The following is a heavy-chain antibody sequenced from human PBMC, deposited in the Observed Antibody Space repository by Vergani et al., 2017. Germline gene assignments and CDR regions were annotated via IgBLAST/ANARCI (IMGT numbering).Heavy chain of an antibody. CDR2: ISYDGSNK. Sequence: QVQLVESGGGVVQPGRSLRLSCAASGFTFSSYGMHWVRQAPGKGLEWVAVISYDGSNKYYADSVKGRFTISRDNAKNSLYLQMNSLRDEDTAVYYCGRIAAAGIDYWGQGTLVTVSS. CDR3: GRIAAAGIDY. D-gene: IGHD6-13*01. J-gene: IGHJ4*02. V-gene: IGHV3-30*19. CDR1: GFTFSSYG.